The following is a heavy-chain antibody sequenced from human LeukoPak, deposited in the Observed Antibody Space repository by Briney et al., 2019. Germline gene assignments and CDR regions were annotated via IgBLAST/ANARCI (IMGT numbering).Heavy chain of an antibody. CDR3: ARTEIIRYSGSYYPLGWFDP. CDR2: IYYSGST. CDR1: GGSISSGGYY. D-gene: IGHD1-26*01. Sequence: RSSETLSLTCTVSGGSISSGGYYWSWIRQHPGKGLEWIGYIYYSGSTYYNPSLKSRVTISVDTSKNQFSLKLSSVTAADTAVYYCARTEIIRYSGSYYPLGWFDPWGQGTLVTVSS. V-gene: IGHV4-31*03. J-gene: IGHJ5*02.